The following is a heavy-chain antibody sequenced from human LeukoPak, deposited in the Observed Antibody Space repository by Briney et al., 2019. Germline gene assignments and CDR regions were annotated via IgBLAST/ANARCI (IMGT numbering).Heavy chain of an antibody. CDR1: GGSFSGYY. J-gene: IGHJ4*02. Sequence: PSETLSLTCAVYGGSFSGYYWSWIRQPPGKGLEWIGEINHSGSTNYNPSLKSRVTISVDTSKNQFSLKLSSVTAADTAVYYCARDPYFSFDYWGQGALVTVSS. D-gene: IGHD2/OR15-2a*01. V-gene: IGHV4-34*01. CDR2: INHSGST. CDR3: ARDPYFSFDY.